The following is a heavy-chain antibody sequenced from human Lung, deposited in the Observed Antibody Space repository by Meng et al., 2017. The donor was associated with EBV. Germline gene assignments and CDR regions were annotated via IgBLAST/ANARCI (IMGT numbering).Heavy chain of an antibody. CDR1: GFTVSTNY. J-gene: IGHJ2*01. CDR3: AREWDFDL. CDR2: LYGGGAT. Sequence: VHLVVSGGGLLPPGGSLRLSCAASGFTVSTNYMSWVRQAPGKGLEWVSILYGGGATYYAGSVKGRFTISRDNSKNTLYLQMNSLRAEDTAVYYCAREWDFDLWGRGTLVTVSS. V-gene: IGHV3-53*01.